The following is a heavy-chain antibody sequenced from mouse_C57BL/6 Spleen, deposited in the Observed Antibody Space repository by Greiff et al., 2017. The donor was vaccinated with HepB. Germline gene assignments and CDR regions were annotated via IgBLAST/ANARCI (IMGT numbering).Heavy chain of an antibody. Sequence: EVMLVESGEGLVKPGGSLKLSCAASGFTFSSYAMSWVRQTPEKRLEWVAYISSGGDYIYYADTVKGRFTISGDNARNTMYLQMSSLKSEDTAMYYCTRDLGHVDYWGQGTTLTVSS. CDR1: GFTFSSYA. V-gene: IGHV5-9-1*02. CDR2: ISSGGDYI. J-gene: IGHJ2*01. D-gene: IGHD4-1*01. CDR3: TRDLGHVDY.